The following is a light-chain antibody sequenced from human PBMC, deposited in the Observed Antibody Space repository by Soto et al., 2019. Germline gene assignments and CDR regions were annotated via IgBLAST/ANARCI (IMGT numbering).Light chain of an antibody. Sequence: EIVLTQSPGTMSLSPGERATLSCRACQSLFSNYVAWYLQKPGQAPRLLIYGASNRATGIPDRFSGSGSGRDFTLTISRLEPEDFGVYFCQQYGGTPLTFGQGTKVEFK. CDR1: QSLFSNY. CDR3: QQYGGTPLT. J-gene: IGKJ1*01. CDR2: GAS. V-gene: IGKV3-20*01.